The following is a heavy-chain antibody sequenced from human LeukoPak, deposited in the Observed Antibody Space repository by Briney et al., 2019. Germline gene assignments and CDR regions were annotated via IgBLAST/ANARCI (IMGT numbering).Heavy chain of an antibody. J-gene: IGHJ4*02. V-gene: IGHV4-34*01. Sequence: SETLSLTCAVYGGSFSGYYWSWIRQPPGKGLEWIGEINHSGSTNYNPSLKSRVTISVDTSKNQFSLKLSSVTAADTAVYYCATPSTYYGSAFDYWGQGTLVTVSS. CDR1: GGSFSGYY. CDR3: ATPSTYYGSAFDY. CDR2: INHSGST. D-gene: IGHD3-10*01.